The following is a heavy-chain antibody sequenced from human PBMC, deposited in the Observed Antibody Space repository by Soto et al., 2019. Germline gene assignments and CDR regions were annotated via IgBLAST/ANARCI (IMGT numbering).Heavy chain of an antibody. D-gene: IGHD1-1*01. CDR3: TRWNGYGDL. CDR2: VSGGSGVT. Sequence: EMQLLESGGGVVQPGGSLRLSCVVSGFSFSTYGVTWVRQAPGKGLEWVCGVSGGSGVTHYTDSVKGRFTISGDDSKNTVYLQMHSLRGEDTAVYYCTRWNGYGDLWGQGTLVTVSS. J-gene: IGHJ5*02. V-gene: IGHV3-23*01. CDR1: GFSFSTYG.